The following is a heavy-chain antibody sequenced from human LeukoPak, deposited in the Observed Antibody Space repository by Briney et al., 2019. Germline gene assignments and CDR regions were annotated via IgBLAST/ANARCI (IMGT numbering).Heavy chain of an antibody. CDR3: ARDFWGAAAGITYYFDY. CDR1: GYTFTSYD. V-gene: IGHV1-2*02. J-gene: IGHJ4*02. Sequence: GASVKVSCEASGYTFTSYDINWVRQATGQGLEWIGWINPNSGGTNYAQKFQGRVTMTRDTSISTAYMELSRLRSDDTAVYYCARDFWGAAAGITYYFDYWGQGTLVTVSS. D-gene: IGHD6-13*01. CDR2: INPNSGGT.